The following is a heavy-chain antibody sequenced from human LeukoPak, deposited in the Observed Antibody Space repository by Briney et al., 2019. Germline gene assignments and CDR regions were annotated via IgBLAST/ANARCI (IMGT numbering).Heavy chain of an antibody. Sequence: ASVKVSCKASGYTFTNYGFSWVRQAPGQGLEWMGWISAYNGNTHYAQKVQGRVSMTTDTFTTTAYMELRSLRPDDTAVYYCAKAGLNYDILTGYYTEGPLPSYYFDYWGQGTLVTVSS. CDR3: AKAGLNYDILTGYYTEGPLPSYYFDY. CDR1: GYTFTNYG. CDR2: ISAYNGNT. J-gene: IGHJ4*02. D-gene: IGHD3-9*01. V-gene: IGHV1-18*01.